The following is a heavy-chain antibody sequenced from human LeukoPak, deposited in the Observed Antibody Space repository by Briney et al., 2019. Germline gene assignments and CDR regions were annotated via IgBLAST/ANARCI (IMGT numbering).Heavy chain of an antibody. CDR2: MNPDSTNT. D-gene: IGHD3-16*01. J-gene: IGHJ4*02. V-gene: IGHV1-8*01. CDR1: GYTFTTYD. Sequence: GASVKVSCRASGYTFTTYDITWVRQAPGQGLEWMGWMNPDSTNTGYARKFRGRVTMTRDNSISTAYMELSRLRSDDTAVYYCAREGITLFDYWGQGTLVTVSS. CDR3: AREGITLFDY.